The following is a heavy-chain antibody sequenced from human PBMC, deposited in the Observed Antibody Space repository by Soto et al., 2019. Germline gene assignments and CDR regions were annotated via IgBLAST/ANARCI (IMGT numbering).Heavy chain of an antibody. Sequence: PGGSLRLSCAASGFTFSSYSMNWGRQAPGKGLEWVSYISSSSRTIYYADSVKGRCTISRDNAKNSLYLQMNSLRAEDTAVYYCARDQSIIALVPNWFDPWGQGTLVTVSS. CDR2: ISSSSRTI. V-gene: IGHV3-48*01. CDR3: ARDQSIIALVPNWFDP. J-gene: IGHJ5*02. CDR1: GFTFSSYS. D-gene: IGHD6-13*01.